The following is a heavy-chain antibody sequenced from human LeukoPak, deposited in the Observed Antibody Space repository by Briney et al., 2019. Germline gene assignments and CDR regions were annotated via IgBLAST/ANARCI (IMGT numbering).Heavy chain of an antibody. J-gene: IGHJ5*01. V-gene: IGHV3-23*01. Sequence: PGGSLRLSCAASGFTFSTYALSWVRQAPGKGLEWVSAISATGGDTFYADSVKGQFTISRDNSNNTLYLQINSLRAEDTGVYYCARGFELITFGGAIGKLNWFDSWGQGTLVTVSS. CDR2: ISATGGDT. D-gene: IGHD3-16*02. CDR1: GFTFSTYA. CDR3: ARGFELITFGGAIGKLNWFDS.